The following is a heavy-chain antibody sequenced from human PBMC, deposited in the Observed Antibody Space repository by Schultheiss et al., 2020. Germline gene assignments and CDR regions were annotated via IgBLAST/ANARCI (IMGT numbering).Heavy chain of an antibody. CDR3: ARWGREDPFDY. D-gene: IGHD7-27*01. CDR2: IRSKANSYAT. J-gene: IGHJ4*02. CDR1: GFTFSGSA. V-gene: IGHV3-73*01. Sequence: GGSLRLSCAASGFTFSGSAMHWVRQASGKGLEWVGRIRSKANSYATAYAASVKGRFTISRDDSKNTAYLQMNSLKTEDTAVYYCARWGREDPFDYWGQGTLVTVSS.